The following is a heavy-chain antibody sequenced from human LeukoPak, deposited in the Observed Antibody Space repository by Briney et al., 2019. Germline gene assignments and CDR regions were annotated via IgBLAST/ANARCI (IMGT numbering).Heavy chain of an antibody. CDR2: IYPGDSDT. J-gene: IGHJ3*02. D-gene: IGHD3-10*02. CDR1: GSIFTSYW. CDR3: ARLSGEISDAFDI. V-gene: IGHV5-51*01. Sequence: GESLEISCQGSGSIFTSYWIGWVRQLPGKGLEWMGIIYPGDSDTRYSPSFQGQVTISADKSISTAYLQWSSLKASDTAVYYCARLSGEISDAFDIWGQGTMVTVSS.